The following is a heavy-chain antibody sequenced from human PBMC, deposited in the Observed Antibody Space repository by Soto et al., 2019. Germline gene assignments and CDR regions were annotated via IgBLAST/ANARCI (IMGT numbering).Heavy chain of an antibody. J-gene: IGHJ4*02. D-gene: IGHD3-16*01. Sequence: SETLSLTCAVYGGSFSGYYWSWIRQPPGRGLEWIGTIYYGGSTYYTPSLKSRATISVDASRNQFSLRLSSVTAADTAVYYCARHRGSYGGEYYFDYWGQGSQVTVSS. CDR2: IYYGGST. CDR3: ARHRGSYGGEYYFDY. V-gene: IGHV4-34*01. CDR1: GGSFSGYY.